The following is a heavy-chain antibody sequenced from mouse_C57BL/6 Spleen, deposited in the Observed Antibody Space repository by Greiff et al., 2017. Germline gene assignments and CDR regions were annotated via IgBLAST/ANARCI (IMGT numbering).Heavy chain of an antibody. CDR1: GFSLTSYG. CDR2: IWGVGST. Sequence: VMLVESGPGLVAPSQSLSITCTVSGFSLTSYGVDWVRQSPGKGLEWLGVIWGVGSTNYNSALKSRLSISKDNSKSQVFLKMNSLQTDDTAMYYCATHDYDGDWFAYWGQGTLVTVSA. V-gene: IGHV2-6*01. J-gene: IGHJ3*01. D-gene: IGHD2-4*01. CDR3: ATHDYDGDWFAY.